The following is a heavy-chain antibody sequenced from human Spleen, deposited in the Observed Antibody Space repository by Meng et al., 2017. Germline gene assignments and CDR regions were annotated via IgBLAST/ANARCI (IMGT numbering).Heavy chain of an antibody. J-gene: IGHJ4*02. Sequence: SVKVSCKASGGTFSSYAISWVRQAPEQGLEWMGGIIPIFGTANYAQKFQGRVTITTDESTSTAYMELSSLRSEDTAVYYCATVWSSSWAVGYFDYWGQGTLVTVSS. D-gene: IGHD6-13*01. CDR1: GGTFSSYA. V-gene: IGHV1-69*05. CDR2: IIPIFGTA. CDR3: ATVWSSSWAVGYFDY.